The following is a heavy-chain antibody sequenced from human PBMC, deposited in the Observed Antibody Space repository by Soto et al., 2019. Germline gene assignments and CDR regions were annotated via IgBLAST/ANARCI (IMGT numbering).Heavy chain of an antibody. CDR1: GYTFTSYA. D-gene: IGHD5-12*01. CDR2: INAGNGNT. J-gene: IGHJ6*02. V-gene: IGHV1-3*01. CDR3: ARARRGYSGYDQGYYYYGMDV. Sequence: ASVKVSCKASGYTFTSYAMHWVRQAPGQRLEWMGWINAGNGNTKYSQKFQGRVTITRDTSASTAYMELSSLRSEDTAVYYCARARRGYSGYDQGYYYYGMDVWGQGTTVTVSS.